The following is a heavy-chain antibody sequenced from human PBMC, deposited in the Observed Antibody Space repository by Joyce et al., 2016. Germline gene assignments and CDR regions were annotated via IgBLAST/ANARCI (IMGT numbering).Heavy chain of an antibody. V-gene: IGHV4-30-4*01. CDR3: ARDWSLASAFDY. J-gene: IGHJ4*02. D-gene: IGHD3-10*01. Sequence: QVQLQESGPGLVKPSQTLSLTCTVSGGSISSGDYYWSWIRQPPGKGLEWIGYIYYSGSTYNNPSLQSRVTISVDTSKNQFSLELTSVSAADTAVYYCARDWSLASAFDYWGPGTMVTVSS. CDR1: GGSISSGDYY. CDR2: IYYSGST.